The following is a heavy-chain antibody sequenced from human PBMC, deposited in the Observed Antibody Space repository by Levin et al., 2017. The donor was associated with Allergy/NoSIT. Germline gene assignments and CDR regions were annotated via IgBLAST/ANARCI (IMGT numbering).Heavy chain of an antibody. Sequence: GGSLRLSCAASGFTFSSYGMHWVRQAPGKGLEWVAVIWYDGSNKYYADSVKGRFTISRDNSKNTLYLQMNSLRAEDTAVYYCARDLGSGYYYLDYWGQGTLVTVSS. CDR2: IWYDGSNK. J-gene: IGHJ4*02. CDR1: GFTFSSYG. D-gene: IGHD3-22*01. V-gene: IGHV3-33*01. CDR3: ARDLGSGYYYLDY.